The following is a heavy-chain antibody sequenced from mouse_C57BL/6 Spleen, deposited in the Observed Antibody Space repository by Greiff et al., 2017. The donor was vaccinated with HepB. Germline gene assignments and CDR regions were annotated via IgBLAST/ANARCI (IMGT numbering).Heavy chain of an antibody. V-gene: IGHV1-80*01. Sequence: QVQLQQSGAELVKPGASVKISCKASGYAFSSYWMNWVKQRPGKGLEWIGQIYPGDGDTNYNGKFKGKATLTADKSSSTAYMQLSSLTSEDSAVYFCARSRYDYDSYYYAMDYWGQGTSVTVSS. J-gene: IGHJ4*01. CDR1: GYAFSSYW. D-gene: IGHD2-4*01. CDR3: ARSRYDYDSYYYAMDY. CDR2: IYPGDGDT.